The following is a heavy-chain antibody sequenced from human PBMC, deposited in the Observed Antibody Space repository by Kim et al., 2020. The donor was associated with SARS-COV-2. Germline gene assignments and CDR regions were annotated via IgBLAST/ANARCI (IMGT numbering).Heavy chain of an antibody. Sequence: SVKVSCKASGGTFSSYAISWVRQAPGQGLEWMGGIIPIFGTANYAQKFQGRVTITADESTSTAYMELSSLRSEDTAVYYCASRQPYDFCSGCFYGMDVWGQGTTVTVSS. CDR2: IIPIFGTA. J-gene: IGHJ6*02. D-gene: IGHD3-3*01. CDR1: GGTFSSYA. CDR3: ASRQPYDFCSGCFYGMDV. V-gene: IGHV1-69*13.